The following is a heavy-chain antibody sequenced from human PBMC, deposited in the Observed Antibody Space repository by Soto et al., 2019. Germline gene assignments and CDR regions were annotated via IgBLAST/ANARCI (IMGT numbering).Heavy chain of an antibody. CDR2: IYYSGSI. Sequence: QLQLQESGPGLVKPSETLSLTCTVSGASISGSTDYWGWIRQPPGMGLEWIASIYYSGSISYNPSLRSRVTVSIHTTKSQFSLRLSSVTASDNAAIYCPRDTTRTMPPTGRINWFDPSGQGTLVTVSP. J-gene: IGHJ5*02. CDR3: PRDTTRTMPPTGRINWFDP. D-gene: IGHD1-1*01. CDR1: GASISGSTDY. V-gene: IGHV4-39*01.